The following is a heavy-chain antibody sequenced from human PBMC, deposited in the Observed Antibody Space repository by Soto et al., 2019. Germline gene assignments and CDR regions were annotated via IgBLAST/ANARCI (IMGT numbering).Heavy chain of an antibody. CDR3: AREGMVRGRRYYYYYGMDV. J-gene: IGHJ6*02. CDR1: GYSFTSYW. Sequence: EVQLVQSGAEVKKPGESLRISCKGSGYSFTSYWISWVRQMPGKGLEWMGRIDPSDSYTNYSPSFQGHVTISADKSISTAYLQWSSLKASDTAMYYCAREGMVRGRRYYYYYGMDVWGQGTTVTVSS. CDR2: IDPSDSYT. D-gene: IGHD3-10*01. V-gene: IGHV5-10-1*03.